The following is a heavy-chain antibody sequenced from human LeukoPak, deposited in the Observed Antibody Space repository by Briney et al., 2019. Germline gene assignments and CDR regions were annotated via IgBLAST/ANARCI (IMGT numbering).Heavy chain of an antibody. CDR2: ISGSGGST. CDR1: GFTFSSYA. D-gene: IGHD3-9*01. CDR3: AKDLDDILTGYKDY. J-gene: IGHJ4*02. V-gene: IGHV3-23*01. Sequence: PGGSLRLSCAASGFTFSSYAMSWVRQAPGKGLEWVSAISGSGGSTYYADSVKGRFTISRDNSKNTLYLQMNSLRAEDTAVYYCAKDLDDILTGYKDYWGQGTLVTVFS.